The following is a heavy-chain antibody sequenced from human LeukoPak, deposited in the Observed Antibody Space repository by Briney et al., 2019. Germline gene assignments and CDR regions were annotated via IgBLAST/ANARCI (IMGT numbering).Heavy chain of an antibody. Sequence: SETLSLTCTVSGGSISSYYWGWIRQPPGKGLEWIGYIYYSGSTNYNPSLKSRVTISVDTSKNQFSLKLSSVTAAGTAVYYCARHLSSYGDYYYYGMDVWGQGTTVTVSS. D-gene: IGHD4-17*01. J-gene: IGHJ6*02. V-gene: IGHV4-59*08. CDR1: GGSISSYY. CDR3: ARHLSSYGDYYYYGMDV. CDR2: IYYSGST.